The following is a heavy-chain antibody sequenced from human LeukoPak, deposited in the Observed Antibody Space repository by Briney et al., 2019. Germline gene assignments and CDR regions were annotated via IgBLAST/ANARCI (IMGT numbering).Heavy chain of an antibody. Sequence: GASVKVSCKASGYTFTGYYMHWVRQAPGQGLEWMGWINPNSGGTNYAQKLQGRVTMTTDTSTSTAYMELRSLRSDDTAVYYCARYDGCIDPGCTRDYYYYYMDVWGKGTTVTISS. D-gene: IGHD5-24*01. J-gene: IGHJ6*03. CDR3: ARYDGCIDPGCTRDYYYYYMDV. CDR2: INPNSGGT. CDR1: GYTFTGYY. V-gene: IGHV1-2*02.